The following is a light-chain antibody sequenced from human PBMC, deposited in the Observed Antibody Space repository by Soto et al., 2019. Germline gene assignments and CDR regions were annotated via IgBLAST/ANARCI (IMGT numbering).Light chain of an antibody. J-gene: IGKJ1*01. CDR1: QGIDSSW. V-gene: IGKV1-12*01. Sequence: DIQMTQSPSSVSASVGDRVTITCRASQGIDSSWLAWYQQKPGTAPKLLIYAASSLQSGVPSRFSGSGSGTDFTLIINSLQPEDFATYYCQQANSFPPTFGQGTKVETK. CDR3: QQANSFPPT. CDR2: AAS.